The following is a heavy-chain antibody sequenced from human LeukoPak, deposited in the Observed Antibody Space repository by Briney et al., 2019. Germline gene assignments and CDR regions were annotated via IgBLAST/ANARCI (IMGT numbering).Heavy chain of an antibody. CDR2: IYHSGNT. Sequence: PSGTLSLTCAVSGGSISSSSWWSWVRQPPGKGLEWIGEIYHSGNTNYNPSLRSRVTISVDKSQNQFSLNLNSVTAADTAVYYCATERPVDRPTVTTETPPIDAFVFWGQGTVVTVSS. J-gene: IGHJ3*01. V-gene: IGHV4-4*02. CDR1: GGSISSSSW. D-gene: IGHD4-17*01. CDR3: ATERPVDRPTVTTETPPIDAFVF.